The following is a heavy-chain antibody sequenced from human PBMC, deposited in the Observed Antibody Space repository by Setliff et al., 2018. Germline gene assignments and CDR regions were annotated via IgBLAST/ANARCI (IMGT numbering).Heavy chain of an antibody. J-gene: IGHJ4*02. D-gene: IGHD4-17*01. CDR2: IYHSGST. CDR3: ARLGGYGDYRTYYFDY. Sequence: SETLSLTCTVSGYSISSGYYWGWIRQPPGKGLEWIGSIYHSGSTYYNPSLKSRVTISVDTSKNQFSLKLSSVTAADTAVYYCARLGGYGDYRTYYFDYWGQGTLVTVS. CDR1: GYSISSGYY. V-gene: IGHV4-38-2*02.